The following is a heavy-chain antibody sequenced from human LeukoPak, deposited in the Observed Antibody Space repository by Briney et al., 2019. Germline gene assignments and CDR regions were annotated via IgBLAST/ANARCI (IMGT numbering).Heavy chain of an antibody. CDR1: GGSFSGDY. CDR2: INHSGST. D-gene: IGHD6-19*01. V-gene: IGHV4-34*01. Sequence: SETLSLTCAVYGGSFSGDYWNWIRQPPGKGLEWIGEINHSGSTNSNPSLKSRVTISVDRSKNQFSLKLSSVTAADTAVYYCARRPRYSSGWYYFDSWGQGTLVAVSS. J-gene: IGHJ4*02. CDR3: ARRPRYSSGWYYFDS.